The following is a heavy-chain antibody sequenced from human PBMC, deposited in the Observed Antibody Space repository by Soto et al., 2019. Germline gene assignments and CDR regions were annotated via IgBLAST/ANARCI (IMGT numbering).Heavy chain of an antibody. CDR3: ARVGYYYDSSGYINWFDP. CDR2: ISAYNGNT. V-gene: IGHV1-18*04. CDR1: GYTFTSYG. J-gene: IGHJ5*02. D-gene: IGHD3-22*01. Sequence: ASVKVSCKASGYTFTSYGISWVRQAPGQGLEWMGWISAYNGNTNYSQKLRGRVTMTTDTSTSTAYIELRSLRSDDTAVYCCARVGYYYDSSGYINWFDPWGQGTLVTVSS.